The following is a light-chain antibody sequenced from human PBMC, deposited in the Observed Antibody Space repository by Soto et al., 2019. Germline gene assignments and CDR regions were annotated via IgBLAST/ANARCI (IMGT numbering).Light chain of an antibody. Sequence: QSALTQPASVSGSPGQSITISCTGTSSDVGIYNYVSWYQQHPGKAPKLMIFEVRNRPSGVSNRFSGSKSGNTASLTISGLQPEDEADYYCSSHSTTATVRLFGGGTMLTVL. J-gene: IGLJ3*02. CDR3: SSHSTTATVRL. V-gene: IGLV2-14*01. CDR2: EVR. CDR1: SSDVGIYNY.